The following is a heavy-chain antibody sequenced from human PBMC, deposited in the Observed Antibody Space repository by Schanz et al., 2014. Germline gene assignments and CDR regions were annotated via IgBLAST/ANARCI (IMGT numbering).Heavy chain of an antibody. D-gene: IGHD2-21*01. CDR2: IIPILGIA. CDR3: ARDRLECGAECYSVEVFEI. Sequence: QVQLVQSGAELRKPGTSVKVSCKTSGYTFSNDDINWVRQAPGQGLEWMGRIIPILGIANYAQKFQDKVTITADKSTSTAYMELSRLKSDDTAVYYCARDRLECGAECYSVEVFEIWGQGTLVIVSS. CDR1: GYTFSNDD. V-gene: IGHV1-69*09. J-gene: IGHJ4*02.